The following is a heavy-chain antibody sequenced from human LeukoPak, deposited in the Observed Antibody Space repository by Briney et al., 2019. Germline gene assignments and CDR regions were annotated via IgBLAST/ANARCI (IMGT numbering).Heavy chain of an antibody. CDR1: GGSFSGYY. Sequence: KPSETLSLTCAVYGGSFSGYYWSWIRQPPGKGLEWIGEINHSGSTNYNPSLKSRVTISVDTSKNQFSLKLSSVTAADTAVYYCARGGLYYDFWSGYSRDNWSDPWGQGTLVTVSS. CDR2: INHSGST. CDR3: ARGGLYYDFWSGYSRDNWSDP. J-gene: IGHJ5*02. D-gene: IGHD3-3*01. V-gene: IGHV4-34*01.